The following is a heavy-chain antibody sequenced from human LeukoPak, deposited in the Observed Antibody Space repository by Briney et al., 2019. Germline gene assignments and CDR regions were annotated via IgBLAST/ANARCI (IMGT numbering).Heavy chain of an antibody. D-gene: IGHD1-26*01. CDR3: AAPKRIVGAVGDAFDI. CDR2: IVVGSGNT. Sequence: ASVKVSCKASGFTFTSSAMQWVRQARGQRLEWIGWIVVGSGNTNCAQKFQERVTITRDMSTSTAYMELSSLRSEDTAVYYCAAPKRIVGAVGDAFDIWGQGTMVTVSS. J-gene: IGHJ3*02. CDR1: GFTFTSSA. V-gene: IGHV1-58*02.